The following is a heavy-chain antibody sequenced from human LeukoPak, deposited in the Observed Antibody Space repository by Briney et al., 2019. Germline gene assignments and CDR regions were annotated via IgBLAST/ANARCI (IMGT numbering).Heavy chain of an antibody. V-gene: IGHV1-69*13. CDR3: ARDRYYGSGSYYYYYYMDV. CDR2: IIPIFGTA. Sequence: SVKVSCKASGYTFTSYYMHWVRQAPGQGLEWMGGIIPIFGTANYAQKFQGRVTITADESTSTAYMELSSLRSEDTAVYYCARDRYYGSGSYYYYYYMDVWGKGTTVTISS. CDR1: GYTFTSYY. D-gene: IGHD3-10*01. J-gene: IGHJ6*03.